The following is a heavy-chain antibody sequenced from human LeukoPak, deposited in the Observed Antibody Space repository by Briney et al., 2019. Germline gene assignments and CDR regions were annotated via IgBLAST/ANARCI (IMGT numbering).Heavy chain of an antibody. CDR2: ISYEGSNK. CDR1: GFTFSMYA. Sequence: GRSLRLSWAAAGFTFSMYAMHWVRQAPGKGLEWVAFISYEGSNKYYGDSGKGRFSISRDNSKNTLYLQMNSLRAEDTAVYYCARVHEEYSSSWHLWGIKQYMDVWGKGPTVTVSS. J-gene: IGHJ6*03. D-gene: IGHD6-13*01. CDR3: ARVHEEYSSSWHLWGIKQYMDV. V-gene: IGHV3-30*04.